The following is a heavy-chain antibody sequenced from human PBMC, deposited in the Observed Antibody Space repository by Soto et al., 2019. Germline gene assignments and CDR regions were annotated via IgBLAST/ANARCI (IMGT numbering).Heavy chain of an antibody. CDR1: GGSFSGYY. V-gene: IGHV4-34*01. D-gene: IGHD6-6*01. J-gene: IGHJ6*02. Sequence: QVQLQQWGAGLLKPSETLSLTCAVYGGSFSGYYWSWIRQPPGKGLEWIGEINHSGSTNYTPSLKSRVTISVDTSKNQFSLKLSSVTAADTAVYYCARGEQLGDYYYYGMDVWGQGTTVTVSS. CDR2: INHSGST. CDR3: ARGEQLGDYYYYGMDV.